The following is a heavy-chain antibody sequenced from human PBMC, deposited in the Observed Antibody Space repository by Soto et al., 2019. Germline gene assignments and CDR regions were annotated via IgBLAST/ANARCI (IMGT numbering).Heavy chain of an antibody. Sequence: EVQLLESGGGLVQPGESLRLSCAASGFTFSNYAMTWVRQAPGKGLEWVSGITGSSETTYHADSVKGRFTISRDNSKNTVSLQMNGLRAEDSAVYYCARDCARTSCSVWKLWGQGTLVTVSP. J-gene: IGHJ4*02. CDR3: ARDCARTSCSVWKL. D-gene: IGHD2-2*01. CDR1: GFTFSNYA. V-gene: IGHV3-23*01. CDR2: ITGSSETT.